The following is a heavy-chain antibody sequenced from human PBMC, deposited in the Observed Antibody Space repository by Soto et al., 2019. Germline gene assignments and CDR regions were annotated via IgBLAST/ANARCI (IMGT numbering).Heavy chain of an antibody. CDR3: ARRPRYHYDSSGYSSPFDY. J-gene: IGHJ4*02. CDR1: RFTFINYR. Sequence: PGESLKISCQGSRFTFINYRIGWVRQRPGKGLEWMGIIYPGDSDTRYGPSLQGQVTISADSSINTAYLQWSSLKASDTAVYYCARRPRYHYDSSGYSSPFDYWGRGTLVTVSS. CDR2: IYPGDSDT. D-gene: IGHD3-22*01. V-gene: IGHV5-51*01.